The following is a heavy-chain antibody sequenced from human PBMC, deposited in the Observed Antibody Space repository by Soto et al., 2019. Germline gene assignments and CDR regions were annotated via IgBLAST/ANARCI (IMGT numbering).Heavy chain of an antibody. Sequence: ASVKASCKASGYTFTGYYMHWVRQAPGQGLEWMGWINPNSGGTNYAQKFQGWVTMTRDTSISTAYMELSRLRSDDTAVYYCASVSHNCISTSCYVHWFEPWGQGTLVPVSS. CDR1: GYTFTGYY. J-gene: IGHJ5*02. V-gene: IGHV1-2*04. CDR3: ASVSHNCISTSCYVHWFEP. CDR2: INPNSGGT. D-gene: IGHD2-2*01.